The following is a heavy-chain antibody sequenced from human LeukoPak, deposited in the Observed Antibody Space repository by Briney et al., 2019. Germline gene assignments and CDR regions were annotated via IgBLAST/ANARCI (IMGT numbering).Heavy chain of an antibody. CDR2: IKQDGSER. V-gene: IGHV3-7*03. J-gene: IGHJ4*02. CDR3: AEPEGGYYDIRPD. CDR1: GFTFSSYW. D-gene: IGHD3-22*01. Sequence: GGSLLLSCVASGFTFSSYWMTWVRQAPGKGLEWVANIKQDGSERYYVDSVKGRFTISRDNAKNSLYLQMNSLRTDDTAVYYCAEPEGGYYDIRPDWGQGTLVTVSS.